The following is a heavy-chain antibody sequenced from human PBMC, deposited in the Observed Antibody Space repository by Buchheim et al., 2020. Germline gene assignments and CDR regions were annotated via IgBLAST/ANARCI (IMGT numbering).Heavy chain of an antibody. Sequence: EVQLVESGGGLVQPGGSLRLSCAASRFTFSSYWMSWVRQAPGKGLEWVATIKQDGSEKYYVDSVKGRFTISRDNAKNSLYLQMNSLRAEDTAVYYCARGTYYDFWSGYLKYYYYYGMDVWGQGTT. CDR3: ARGTYYDFWSGYLKYYYYYGMDV. CDR1: RFTFSSYW. CDR2: IKQDGSEK. V-gene: IGHV3-7*01. J-gene: IGHJ6*02. D-gene: IGHD3-3*01.